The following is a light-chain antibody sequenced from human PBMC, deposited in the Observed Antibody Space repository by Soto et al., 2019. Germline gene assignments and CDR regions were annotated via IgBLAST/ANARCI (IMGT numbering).Light chain of an antibody. CDR3: QQYNSWPPYT. CDR1: ESVSSN. V-gene: IGKV3-15*01. J-gene: IGKJ2*01. Sequence: EIVMTQSPDTLSVSPGERATVSCRASESVSSNLAWYQQKAGQAPRLLIYGASTRATGIPARFSGSGSGTEFTLTISTLQSEDVAIYYCQQYNSWPPYTFGQGTKVEI. CDR2: GAS.